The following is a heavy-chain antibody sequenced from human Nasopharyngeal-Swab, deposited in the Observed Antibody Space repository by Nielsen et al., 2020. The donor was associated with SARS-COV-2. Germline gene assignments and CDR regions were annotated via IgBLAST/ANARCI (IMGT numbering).Heavy chain of an antibody. Sequence: LVKVSCKASGGTFSSYAISWVRQAPGQGLEWMGGIIPILGIANYAQKFQGRVTVTADKSTSTAYMELSSLRSEDTAVYYCAREKEEQLVSFYYYYMDVWGKGTTVTVSS. D-gene: IGHD6-13*01. CDR1: GGTFSSYA. V-gene: IGHV1-69*10. J-gene: IGHJ6*03. CDR2: IIPILGIA. CDR3: AREKEEQLVSFYYYYMDV.